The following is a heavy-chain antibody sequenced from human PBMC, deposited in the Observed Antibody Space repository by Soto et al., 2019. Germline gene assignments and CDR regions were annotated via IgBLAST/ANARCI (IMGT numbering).Heavy chain of an antibody. CDR3: ARLVDYLFLAGGDANWFDP. CDR2: IYPGDSDT. Sequence: EVQLVQSGAEVKKPGESLKISCKGSGYSFTSYWIGWVRQMPGKGLEWMGIIYPGDSDTRYSPSFQGQVTISADKSISTAYLQWSSLKASDTAMYYCARLVDYLFLAGGDANWFDPWGQGTLVTVSS. V-gene: IGHV5-51*03. CDR1: GYSFTSYW. D-gene: IGHD2-8*02. J-gene: IGHJ5*02.